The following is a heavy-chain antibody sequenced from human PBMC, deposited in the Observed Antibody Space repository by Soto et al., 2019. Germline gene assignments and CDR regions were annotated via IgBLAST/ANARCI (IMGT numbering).Heavy chain of an antibody. D-gene: IGHD5-12*01. CDR1: GFTFSSYG. J-gene: IGHJ4*02. Sequence: GGSLRLSCAASGFTFSSYGMHWVRQAPGKGLEWVAVISYDGSNKYYADSVKGRFTISRDNSKNTLYLQMNSLRAEDTAVYYCAKGGRWLQLIDYWGQGTLVTVSS. CDR3: AKGGRWLQLIDY. V-gene: IGHV3-30*18. CDR2: ISYDGSNK.